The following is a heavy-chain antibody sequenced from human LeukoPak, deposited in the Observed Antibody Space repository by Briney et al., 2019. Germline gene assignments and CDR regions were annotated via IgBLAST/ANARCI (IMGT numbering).Heavy chain of an antibody. Sequence: PGGSLRLSCAASGFTFSNYAMTWIRQPPGKGLEWIGSMYYSGTTYYNPSLKSRVTISVDTSKNQLSLKLISVTAADTAVYYCAGQGGVGATGGPDYWGQGTLVTVSS. CDR3: AGQGGVGATGGPDY. V-gene: IGHV4-39*01. J-gene: IGHJ4*02. CDR1: GFTFSNYA. CDR2: MYYSGTT. D-gene: IGHD1-26*01.